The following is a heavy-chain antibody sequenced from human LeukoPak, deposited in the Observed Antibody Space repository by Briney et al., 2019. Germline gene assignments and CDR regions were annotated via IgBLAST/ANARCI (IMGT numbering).Heavy chain of an antibody. CDR3: ARETSGTYYNPLGYMDV. CDR1: GGSISIYY. CDR2: IFTSGIT. Sequence: PSETLSLTCTVSGGSISIYYWNWVRQPAGKGLEWIWRIFTSGITNYNPSLKSRVTMSVDTSKNQFSQNLSSVMAAHTAIYYCARETSGTYYNPLGYMDVWGKGTTVTVSS. J-gene: IGHJ6*03. V-gene: IGHV4-4*07. D-gene: IGHD3-10*01.